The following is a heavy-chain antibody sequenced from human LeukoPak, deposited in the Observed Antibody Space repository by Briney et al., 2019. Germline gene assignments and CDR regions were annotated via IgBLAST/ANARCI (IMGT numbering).Heavy chain of an antibody. CDR3: ARGQLVRAGWFDP. CDR2: IYHSGST. V-gene: IGHV4-30-2*01. Sequence: PSETLSLTCTVSGGSISSGGYYWSWIRQPPGKGLEWIGYIYHSGSTYYNPSLKSRVTISVDRSKNQFSLKLSSVTAADTAVYYCARGQLVRAGWFDPWGQGTLVTVSS. CDR1: GGSISSGGYY. J-gene: IGHJ5*02. D-gene: IGHD6-6*01.